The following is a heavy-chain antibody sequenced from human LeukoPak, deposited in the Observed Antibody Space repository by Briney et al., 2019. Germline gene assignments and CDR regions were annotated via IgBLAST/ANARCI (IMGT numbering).Heavy chain of an antibody. Sequence: SETLSLTCTVSGGSLSSGSYYWSWIRQPAGKGLEWIGRIYTSGSTNYNPSLKSRVTISVDTSKNQFSLKLSSVTAADTAVYYCAKQWLVRNYYYYYYMDVWGKGTTVTVSS. J-gene: IGHJ6*03. CDR1: GGSLSSGSYY. CDR2: IYTSGST. D-gene: IGHD6-19*01. CDR3: AKQWLVRNYYYYYYMDV. V-gene: IGHV4-61*02.